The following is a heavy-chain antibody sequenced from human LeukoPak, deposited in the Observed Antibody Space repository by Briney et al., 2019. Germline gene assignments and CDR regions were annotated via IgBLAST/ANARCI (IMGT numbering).Heavy chain of an antibody. Sequence: GGSLRLSCAASGFTFSSYWMHWVRQAPGKGLVWVSRINSDGSSTEYADSVKSRFTISRDNAKNTLYLQMNSLRAEDTAVYYCARGWVPSDITMNWGQGTMVTVSS. CDR2: INSDGSST. J-gene: IGHJ3*01. CDR1: GFTFSSYW. CDR3: ARGWVPSDITMN. V-gene: IGHV3-74*01. D-gene: IGHD3-22*01.